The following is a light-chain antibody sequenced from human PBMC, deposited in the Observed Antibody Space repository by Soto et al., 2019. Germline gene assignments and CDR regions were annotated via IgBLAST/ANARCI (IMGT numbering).Light chain of an antibody. Sequence: EIVLTQSPATLSLSPGQIATLSCRASQSVSSYLAWYQQKPGQAPRLLIYDASNRATGIPARFSGSGSGTDFTLTISSLEPEEFAVYYCQQRSNWPLSWTFGQGTKVDIK. J-gene: IGKJ1*01. CDR1: QSVSSY. CDR2: DAS. CDR3: QQRSNWPLSWT. V-gene: IGKV3-11*01.